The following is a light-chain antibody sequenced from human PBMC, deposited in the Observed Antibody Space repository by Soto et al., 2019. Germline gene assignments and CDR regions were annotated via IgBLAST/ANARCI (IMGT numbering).Light chain of an antibody. CDR3: QQRSNWPIT. Sequence: IVLTQSPATLSLSPGERATLSCRTSQSVSSYFAWYQQKPGRAPRLLIYDASNRATGIPARSIGSGSGTDFTLTISSLEPEDFAVYYCQQRSNWPITFGQGTRWRL. J-gene: IGKJ5*01. CDR2: DAS. V-gene: IGKV3-11*01. CDR1: QSVSSY.